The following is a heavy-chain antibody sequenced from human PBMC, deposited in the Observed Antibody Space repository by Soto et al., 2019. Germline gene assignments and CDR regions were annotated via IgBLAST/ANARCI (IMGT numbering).Heavy chain of an antibody. V-gene: IGHV1-69*01. CDR1: GGTFSSYA. CDR3: ARNLVVTATPYWYFDL. Sequence: QVQLVQSGAEVKKPGSSVKVSCKASGGTFSSYAISWVRQAPGQVLEWMGGIIPIFGTANYAQKFQGRVTITAGESPRTAYMELSSRGSEDTAVYYCARNLVVTATPYWYFDLWGRGTLVTVSS. D-gene: IGHD2-21*02. CDR2: IIPIFGTA. J-gene: IGHJ2*01.